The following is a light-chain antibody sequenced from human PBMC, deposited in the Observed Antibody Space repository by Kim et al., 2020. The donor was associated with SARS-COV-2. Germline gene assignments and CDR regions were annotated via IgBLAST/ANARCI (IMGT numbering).Light chain of an antibody. CDR1: PCVRNH. CDR3: QQRSF. CDR2: DAS. Sequence: ATLSLSPRERGALPCRASPCVRNHLAWYQQQPGQVSRLLIYDASIRATGIPARFSGSGSGTDFTLTISSLEPEDFAVYYCQQRSFFGQGTRLEIK. V-gene: IGKV3-11*01. J-gene: IGKJ5*01.